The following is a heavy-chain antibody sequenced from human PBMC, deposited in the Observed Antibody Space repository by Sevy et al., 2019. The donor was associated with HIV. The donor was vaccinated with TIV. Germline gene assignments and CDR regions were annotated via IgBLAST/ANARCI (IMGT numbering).Heavy chain of an antibody. D-gene: IGHD2-21*02. CDR2: INEDGSEK. CDR1: GFPFSNYW. CDR3: ARGRGDPRADCFDY. J-gene: IGHJ4*02. V-gene: IGHV3-7*04. Sequence: GGSLRLSCTASGFPFSNYWMSWVRQAPGKGLAWVANINEDGSEKDYVDSVKGRFTISRDNAKNSLYLQMNSLRAEDTAVYYCARGRGDPRADCFDYWGQGTLVTVSS.